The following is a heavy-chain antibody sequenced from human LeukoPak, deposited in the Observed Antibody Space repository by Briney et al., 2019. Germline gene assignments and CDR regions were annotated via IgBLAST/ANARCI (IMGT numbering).Heavy chain of an antibody. V-gene: IGHV4-59*08. J-gene: IGHJ6*02. CDR3: VRQDVVVITAATYYYGMDV. CDR1: GGSTSSYY. D-gene: IGHD2-2*01. CDR2: IYYTGST. Sequence: SETLSLTCTVSGGSTSSYYWNWIRQPPGKGLEWIGYIYYTGSTNYRPSLKSRVTISVDTSRNQFSLKLSSVTAADTAVYYCVRQDVVVITAATYYYGMDVWGQGTTVTVSS.